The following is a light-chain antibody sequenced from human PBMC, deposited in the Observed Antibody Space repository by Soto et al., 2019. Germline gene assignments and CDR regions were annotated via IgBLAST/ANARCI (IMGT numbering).Light chain of an antibody. Sequence: QSVLTQPASVSGSPGQSLTISCTGSSSDDGSYNLVSWYQQHPGKAPKLMIYEVSKRPSGVSNRFSGSKSGNTASLTISGLQAEDEADYYCCSYAGSSTFDVVFGGGTQLTVL. J-gene: IGLJ2*01. V-gene: IGLV2-23*02. CDR2: EVS. CDR3: CSYAGSSTFDVV. CDR1: SSDDGSYNL.